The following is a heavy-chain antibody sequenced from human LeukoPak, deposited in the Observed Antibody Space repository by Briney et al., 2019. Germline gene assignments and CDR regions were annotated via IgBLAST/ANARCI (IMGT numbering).Heavy chain of an antibody. CDR1: GFTFSSYA. V-gene: IGHV3-23*01. J-gene: IGHJ4*02. Sequence: GGSLRPSCAASGFTFSSYAMSWVRQAPGKGLEWVSAISGSGGSTYYADSVKGRFTISRDNSKNTLYLQMNSLRAEDTAVYYCAKARGGYDLGGSGWTFDYWGQGTLVTVSS. D-gene: IGHD5-12*01. CDR2: ISGSGGST. CDR3: AKARGGYDLGGSGWTFDY.